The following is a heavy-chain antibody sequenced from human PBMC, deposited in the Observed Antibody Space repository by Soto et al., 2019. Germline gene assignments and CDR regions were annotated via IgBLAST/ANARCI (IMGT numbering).Heavy chain of an antibody. Sequence: SETLSLTCAVSGGSISSGGYSWSWIRPPPGKGLEWIGYIYHSGSNNYNPSLKSRVTISVDKSKNQFSLKLSSVTAADTAVYYCARVIATAINWFDPWGQGTLVTVSS. CDR3: ARVIATAINWFDP. J-gene: IGHJ5*02. V-gene: IGHV4-30-2*01. CDR2: IYHSGSN. D-gene: IGHD6-13*01. CDR1: GGSISSGGYS.